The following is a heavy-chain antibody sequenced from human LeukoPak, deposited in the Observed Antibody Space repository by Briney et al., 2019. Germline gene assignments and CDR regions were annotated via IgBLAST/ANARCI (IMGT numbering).Heavy chain of an antibody. J-gene: IGHJ5*02. Sequence: ASVKVSCKASGYTFTCYYMHWVRQAPGQGLEWMGWINPNSGGTNYAQKFQGRVTMTRDTSISTAYMELSRLRSDDTAVYYCARDTRPLLWFGETFNWFDPWGQGTLVTVSS. V-gene: IGHV1-2*02. CDR1: GYTFTCYY. CDR2: INPNSGGT. CDR3: ARDTRPLLWFGETFNWFDP. D-gene: IGHD3-10*01.